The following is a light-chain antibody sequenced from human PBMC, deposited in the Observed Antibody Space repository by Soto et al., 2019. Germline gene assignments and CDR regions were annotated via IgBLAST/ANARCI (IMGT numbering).Light chain of an antibody. J-gene: IGKJ1*01. CDR1: HSVGST. CDR3: QQYGSSPTWT. Sequence: ETVMTQSPATLSVSPGERATLSCRASHSVGSTLAWYQQKPGQAPRLLIYGASTRATGIPDRFSGSGSGTDFTLTISRLEPEDSAVYYCQQYGSSPTWTFGQGTKVDIK. V-gene: IGKV3-20*01. CDR2: GAS.